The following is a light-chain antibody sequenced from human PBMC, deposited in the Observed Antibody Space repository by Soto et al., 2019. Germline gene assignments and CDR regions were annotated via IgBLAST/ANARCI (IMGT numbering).Light chain of an antibody. CDR1: SSDVGGYNY. CDR2: EVS. CDR3: SSYAGSNADV. J-gene: IGLJ1*01. Sequence: QSALTQPPSASGSPGQSVTISCTGTSSDVGGYNYVSWYQQHPGKAPNLMIYEVSKRPSGVPDRFSGSKSGNTASLTVSGLQAEDEADYYCSSYAGSNADVFGTGTKLTVL. V-gene: IGLV2-8*01.